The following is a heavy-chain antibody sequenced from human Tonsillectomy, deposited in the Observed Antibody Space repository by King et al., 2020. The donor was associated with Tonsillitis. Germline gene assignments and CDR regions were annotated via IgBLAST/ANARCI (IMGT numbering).Heavy chain of an antibody. Sequence: VQLVESGGGVVQPGGPLRLSCAASGCTCSTYGMHWVRQAPGKGLEWVAFIRYDGSNKYYADSVKGRFTISRDNSKNTLFLQMNSLRAEDTAVYYCAKEEENDSSSAFDYWGQGTLVTVSS. CDR2: IRYDGSNK. J-gene: IGHJ4*02. CDR3: AKEEENDSSSAFDY. D-gene: IGHD3-22*01. CDR1: GCTCSTYG. V-gene: IGHV3-30*02.